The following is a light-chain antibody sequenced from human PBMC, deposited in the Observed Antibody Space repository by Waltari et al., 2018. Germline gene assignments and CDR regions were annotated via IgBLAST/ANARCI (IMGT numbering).Light chain of an antibody. V-gene: IGKV3-20*01. CDR1: QSISKY. CDR3: QHYVRLPAT. J-gene: IGKJ1*01. CDR2: QAS. Sequence: EIMLTQSPGTLSLSPGERATLSCKASQSISKYLAWYQQKPGQAPRLLIYQASSRATGIPDRFNGSGSETDFSLTNRRLEPEDCAVYYCQHYVRLPATFGQGTNVEIK.